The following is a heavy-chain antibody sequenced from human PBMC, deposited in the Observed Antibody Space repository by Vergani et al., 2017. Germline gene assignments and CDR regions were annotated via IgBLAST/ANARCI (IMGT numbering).Heavy chain of an antibody. V-gene: IGHV3-23*01. CDR2: ISGSGGST. D-gene: IGHD3-3*01. CDR1: GFTFSSYA. J-gene: IGHJ4*02. Sequence: EVQLLESGGGLVQPGGSLRLSCAASGFTFSSYAMSWVRQAPGKGLEWVSAISGSGGSTYYADSVKGRFTIARDNSKNSLYLQMNSLRAEDTAVYYCARHAYDFWSGCFDYWGQGTLVTVSS. CDR3: ARHAYDFWSGCFDY.